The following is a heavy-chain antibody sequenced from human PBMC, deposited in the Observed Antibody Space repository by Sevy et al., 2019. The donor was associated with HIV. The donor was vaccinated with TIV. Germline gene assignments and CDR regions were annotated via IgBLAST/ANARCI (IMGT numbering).Heavy chain of an antibody. D-gene: IGHD2-2*01. CDR2: ISYDGSAE. CDR3: ARVGLGDCSGTNCSPNDY. V-gene: IGHV3-30*03. J-gene: IGHJ4*02. CDR1: GFTFSTHA. Sequence: GGSLRLSCAGSGFTFSTHAMHWVRQAPGKGLEWVAVISYDGSAEFYADSLKGRFTISRDNARNLLYLQMNSLRVEDTAVYYCARVGLGDCSGTNCSPNDYWGQGTLVTVSS.